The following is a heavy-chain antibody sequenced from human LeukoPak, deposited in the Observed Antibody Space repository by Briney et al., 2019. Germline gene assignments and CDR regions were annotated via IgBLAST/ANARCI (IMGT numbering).Heavy chain of an antibody. CDR3: VRVSYYYDNSGYYPDRYDYYYMDG. Sequence: ASVKVSCKASGGTFSSYAISWVRQAPGQGLEWMGGIIPVFGTANNAQKFQGRVTITADESTSTAYMELSSLRSEDTAVYYGVRVSYYYDNSGYYPDRYDYYYMDGWGKGTTVTVSS. V-gene: IGHV1-69*13. D-gene: IGHD3-22*01. J-gene: IGHJ6*03. CDR2: IIPVFGTA. CDR1: GGTFSSYA.